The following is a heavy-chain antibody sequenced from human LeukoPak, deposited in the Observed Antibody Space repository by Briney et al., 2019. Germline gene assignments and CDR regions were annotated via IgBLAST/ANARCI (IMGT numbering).Heavy chain of an antibody. CDR1: GFTFSSYW. CDR2: IKRDGSEK. Sequence: GGSLRLSCAASGFTFSSYWMSWVRQAPGKGLEWVANIKRDGSEKYYVDSVKGRFTIPRDNAKNSLYLQMNSLRAEDTAVYYCARDGASGSGGDCYDYWGQGTLVTVSS. CDR3: ARDGASGSGGDCYDY. D-gene: IGHD2-15*01. V-gene: IGHV3-7*01. J-gene: IGHJ4*02.